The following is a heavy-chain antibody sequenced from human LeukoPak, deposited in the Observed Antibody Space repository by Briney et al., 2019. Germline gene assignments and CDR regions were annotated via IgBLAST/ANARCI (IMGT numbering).Heavy chain of an antibody. D-gene: IGHD3-22*01. J-gene: IGHJ4*02. Sequence: GGSLRLSCAASGFTFSSYAMHWVRQAPGKGLEWVAVISYDGSNIYYADSVKGRFTISRDNSKNTLYPQVNSLRAEDTAVYYCARDYSSGYYRTFDYWGQGTLVTVSS. CDR1: GFTFSSYA. CDR3: ARDYSSGYYRTFDY. V-gene: IGHV3-30*04. CDR2: ISYDGSNI.